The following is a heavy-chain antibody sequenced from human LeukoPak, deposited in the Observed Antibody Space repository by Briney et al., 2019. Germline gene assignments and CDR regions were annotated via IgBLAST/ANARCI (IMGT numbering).Heavy chain of an antibody. V-gene: IGHV4-61*02. Sequence: PSQTLSLTCTVSGGSISGGTYYWSWIRQPAGKGLEWIGRIYTSGSTNYNSSLKSRVTISVDTSKNQSSLKLSSVTAADTAVYYCARGGPTNFDYWGQGTLVTVSS. J-gene: IGHJ4*02. CDR3: ARGGPTNFDY. CDR1: GGSISGGTYY. CDR2: IYTSGST.